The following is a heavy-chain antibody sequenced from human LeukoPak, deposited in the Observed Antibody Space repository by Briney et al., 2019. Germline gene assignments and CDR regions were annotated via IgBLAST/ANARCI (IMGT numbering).Heavy chain of an antibody. CDR3: ARDRPLDYDSSGYYQRAFDI. Sequence: SETLSLTCTVSGGSISSGGYYWSWIRQHPGKGLEWIGYIYYSGSTYYNPSLKSRVTISVDTSKNQFSLKLSSVTAADTAVYYCARDRPLDYDSSGYYQRAFDIWGQGTMVTVSS. V-gene: IGHV4-31*03. CDR1: GGSISSGGYY. CDR2: IYYSGST. J-gene: IGHJ3*02. D-gene: IGHD3-22*01.